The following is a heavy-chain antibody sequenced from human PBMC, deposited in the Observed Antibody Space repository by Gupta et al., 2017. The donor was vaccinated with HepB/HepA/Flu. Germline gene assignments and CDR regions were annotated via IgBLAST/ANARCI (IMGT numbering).Heavy chain of an antibody. Sequence: QVQLQEPGPWLVKPSAPRSLNCTASVSSISRYYGSWVRQPAGKGLEWIGRIYTSGCTNYNPSLQSRGTMSIDTSKNQFSLKLSSVTAADTAVYYCARVTGDFVDYWGQGTLVTGSS. CDR1: VSSISRYY. J-gene: IGHJ4*02. CDR3: ARVTGDFVDY. CDR2: IYTSGCT. D-gene: IGHD7-27*01. V-gene: IGHV4-4*07.